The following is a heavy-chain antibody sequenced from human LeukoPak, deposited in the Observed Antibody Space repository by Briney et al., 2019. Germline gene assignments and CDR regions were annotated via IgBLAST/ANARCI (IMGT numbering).Heavy chain of an antibody. J-gene: IGHJ4*02. V-gene: IGHV3-74*03. CDR2: INKDGTST. CDR1: GFTFSNYR. D-gene: IGHD6-19*01. CDR3: VRGTSDWYGIDY. Sequence: PGGSLRLSCAASGFTFSNYRMHWVRQVPGKVLVCVSRINKDGTSTTYADSVKGRFTISRDNAKNGLYLQMNSLRGEDTAVYYCVRGTSDWYGIDYWGQGTLVTVSS.